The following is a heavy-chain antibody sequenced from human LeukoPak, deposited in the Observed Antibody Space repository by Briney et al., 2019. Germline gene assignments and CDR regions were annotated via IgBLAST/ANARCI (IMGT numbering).Heavy chain of an antibody. D-gene: IGHD2-21*02. J-gene: IGHJ4*02. CDR3: ARAAYCGGDCYYFDY. CDR1: GFSFSSYS. Sequence: GGSLRLSCAGSGFSFSSYSINWVRQAPGKGLEWVSYISTGSTTIYYADSVKGRFAISRDNARNSLYLQMNSLRDEDTAVYYCARAAYCGGDCYYFDYWGQGILVTVSS. V-gene: IGHV3-48*02. CDR2: ISTGSTTI.